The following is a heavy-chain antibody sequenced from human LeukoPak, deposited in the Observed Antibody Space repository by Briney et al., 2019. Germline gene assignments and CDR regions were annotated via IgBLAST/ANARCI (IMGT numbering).Heavy chain of an antibody. D-gene: IGHD3-10*01. CDR2: IFPGDSDI. CDR1: GYSFSSYW. V-gene: IGHV5-51*01. CDR3: ATYAGSYSKYFQH. J-gene: IGHJ1*01. Sequence: GESLKISCKGSGYSFSSYWIAWVRQVPGKGLEWMGIIFPGDSDIRYSPSFQGQVTISADKSISTAYLQWRSLRASDTAMYYCATYAGSYSKYFQHWGQGTLVTVSS.